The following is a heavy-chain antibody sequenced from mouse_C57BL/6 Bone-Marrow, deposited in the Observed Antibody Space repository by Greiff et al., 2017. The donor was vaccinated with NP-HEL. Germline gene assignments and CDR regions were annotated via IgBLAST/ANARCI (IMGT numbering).Heavy chain of an antibody. D-gene: IGHD2-3*01. J-gene: IGHJ4*01. CDR3: ARLWIYDGYYEEDFYAMDD. CDR2: IYPRSGNT. Sequence: QVQLQQSGAELARPGASVKLSCKASGYTFTSYGISWVKQRTGQGLEWIGEIYPRSGNTYYNEKFKGKATLTADKSSSTAYMELRSLTSEDSAVYFCARLWIYDGYYEEDFYAMDDWGQGTSVTVSS. CDR1: GYTFTSYG. V-gene: IGHV1-81*01.